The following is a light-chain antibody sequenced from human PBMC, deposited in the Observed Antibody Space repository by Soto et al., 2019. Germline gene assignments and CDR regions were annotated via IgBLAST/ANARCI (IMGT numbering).Light chain of an antibody. CDR2: ATS. J-gene: IGKJ5*01. CDR1: QGISRS. Sequence: DIQMTQSPSSLSASVGDRVTIICRASQGISRSLAWYQQKPGEAPKSLIYATSSLQSGVPSRFSGSGSGTDFTLTINSLQPEDFATYYCQQYNSYPITFGQGTRLEIK. V-gene: IGKV1D-16*01. CDR3: QQYNSYPIT.